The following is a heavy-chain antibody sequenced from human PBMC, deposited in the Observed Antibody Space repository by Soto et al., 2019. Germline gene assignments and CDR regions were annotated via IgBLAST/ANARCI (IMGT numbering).Heavy chain of an antibody. D-gene: IGHD1-20*01. V-gene: IGHV4-4*07. CDR2: VYSSGAT. Sequence: SETLSLTGTVCGGFITSYYWSWSRQHAGRGLEWIGRVYSSGATNYNPSLKGRVTMSVDTSRNQFSLRLSSVTAAGTAFYYCTKGPNWNDYYYGEDVWGQGTAVTVTS. CDR1: GGFITSYY. CDR3: TKGPNWNDYYYGEDV. J-gene: IGHJ6*02.